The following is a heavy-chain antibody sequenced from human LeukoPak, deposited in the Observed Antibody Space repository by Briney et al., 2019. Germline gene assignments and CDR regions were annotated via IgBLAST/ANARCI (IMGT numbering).Heavy chain of an antibody. CDR1: GFTFSSYW. V-gene: IGHV3-7*01. CDR2: IKQDGSEK. D-gene: IGHD3-3*01. J-gene: IGHJ4*02. Sequence: PGGSLRLSCAASGFTFSSYWMSWVRQAPGKGLEWVANIKQDGSEKYYVDSVKGRFTISRDNAKSSLYLQMNSLRAEDTAVYYCARVGYHDFWSGYCFDYWGQGTLVTVSS. CDR3: ARVGYHDFWSGYCFDY.